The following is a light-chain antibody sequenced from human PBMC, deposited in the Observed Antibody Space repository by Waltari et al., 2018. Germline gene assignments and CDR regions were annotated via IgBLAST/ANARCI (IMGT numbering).Light chain of an antibody. CDR1: SSAVGSYNL. Sequence: QSALTQPPSASGSPGQSFTISCTGTSSAVGSYNLFSWYQPHPGKNPKLMICEGSKRPSGVSNRFSGSKSGNTASLTISGLQAEDEADYYCCSYAGSYVVFGGGTKLTVL. V-gene: IGLV2-23*01. CDR2: EGS. J-gene: IGLJ2*01. CDR3: CSYAGSYVV.